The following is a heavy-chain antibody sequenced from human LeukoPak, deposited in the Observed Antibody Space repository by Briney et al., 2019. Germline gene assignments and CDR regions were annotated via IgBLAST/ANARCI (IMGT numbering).Heavy chain of an antibody. CDR3: ARDDCSGGSCYFDY. D-gene: IGHD2-15*01. CDR2: IIPIFGTA. Sequence: SVKVSCKASGGTFSSYAISWVRQAPGQGLEWMGGIIPIFGTANYAQKFQGRVTITADESTSTAYMELSSLRSEDTAVYYCARDDCSGGSCYFDYWGQGTLVTVSS. J-gene: IGHJ4*02. V-gene: IGHV1-69*13. CDR1: GGTFSSYA.